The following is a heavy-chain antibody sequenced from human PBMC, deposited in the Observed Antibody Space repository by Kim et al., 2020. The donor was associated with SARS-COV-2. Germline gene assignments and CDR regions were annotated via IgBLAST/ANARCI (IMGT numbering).Heavy chain of an antibody. CDR3: ARDLPPLDY. V-gene: IGHV3-30-3*01. Sequence: NIRYADSVKCRFTIARDNSKNLLYLQMNNLRPDDTAVYYCARDLPPLDYWGQGTVVTVSS. CDR2: NI. J-gene: IGHJ4*02.